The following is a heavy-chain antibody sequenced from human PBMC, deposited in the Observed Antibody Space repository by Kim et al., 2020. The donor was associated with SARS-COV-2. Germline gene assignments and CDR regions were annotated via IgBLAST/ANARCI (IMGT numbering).Heavy chain of an antibody. D-gene: IGHD6-13*01. CDR2: ISYDGSNK. J-gene: IGHJ4*02. Sequence: GGSLRLSCAXSGFTFSSYGMHWVRQAPGKGLEWVAVISYDGSNKYYADSVKGRFTISRDNSKNTLYLQMNSLRAEDTAVYYCASGSSSWFHVDYWGQGTLVTVSS. CDR1: GFTFSSYG. V-gene: IGHV3-33*05. CDR3: ASGSSSWFHVDY.